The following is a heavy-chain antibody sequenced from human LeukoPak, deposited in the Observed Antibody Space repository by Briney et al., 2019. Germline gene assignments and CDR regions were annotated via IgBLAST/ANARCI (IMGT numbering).Heavy chain of an antibody. D-gene: IGHD3-22*01. V-gene: IGHV3-74*01. Sequence: GGSLRLACAASGFTFSSYWMHWVRQAPGKGLVWVSRINSDGINTSYADSVKGRFTISRDNAKNTLNLQMNSLRAEDTAVYYCARDLGQYYDTSDNWFDPWGQGTLVTVSS. CDR1: GFTFSSYW. CDR2: INSDGINT. CDR3: ARDLGQYYDTSDNWFDP. J-gene: IGHJ5*02.